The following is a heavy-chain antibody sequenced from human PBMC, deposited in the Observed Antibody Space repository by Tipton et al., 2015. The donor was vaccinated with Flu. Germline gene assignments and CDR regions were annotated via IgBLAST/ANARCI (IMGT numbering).Heavy chain of an antibody. Sequence: TLSLTCAVFGDSISDDNWWSWVRQPPGKGLEWIGEVYHSGRTNYDPSLKSRVTISIDESKSHFSLALKFVTAADTAVYYCARGPEGSGWYGFDHWGQGTMVTVSS. CDR3: ARGPEGSGWYGFDH. CDR2: VYHSGRT. CDR1: GDSISDDNW. J-gene: IGHJ3*01. V-gene: IGHV4-4*02. D-gene: IGHD6-19*01.